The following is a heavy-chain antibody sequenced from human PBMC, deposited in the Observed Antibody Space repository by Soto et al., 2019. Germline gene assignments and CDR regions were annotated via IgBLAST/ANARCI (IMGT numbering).Heavy chain of an antibody. D-gene: IGHD3-3*01. J-gene: IGHJ6*02. Sequence: EVQLVESGGGLIQPGGSLRLSCAASGFTVSSNYMSWVRQAPGKGLEWVSVIYSGGSTYYADSVKGRFTISRDNSKNTLYLQINSLRAEDTAVYYCARATLFLEWLTHYGMDVCGRGTTVTVSS. CDR3: ARATLFLEWLTHYGMDV. CDR1: GFTVSSNY. CDR2: IYSGGST. V-gene: IGHV3-53*01.